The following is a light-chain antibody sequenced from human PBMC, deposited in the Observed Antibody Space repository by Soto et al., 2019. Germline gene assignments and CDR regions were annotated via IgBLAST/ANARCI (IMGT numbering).Light chain of an antibody. CDR2: GNN. Sequence: QSVLTQPPSVSGAPGQRVTISCTGSSSNIGTGYDVNWYQQLPGTAPKLLIYGNNNRPSGVPDRFSGSRSGTSASLAITGLRAEDEADYYCQSYDISLSGVVFGGGTKLTV. J-gene: IGLJ2*01. CDR3: QSYDISLSGVV. CDR1: SSNIGTGYD. V-gene: IGLV1-40*01.